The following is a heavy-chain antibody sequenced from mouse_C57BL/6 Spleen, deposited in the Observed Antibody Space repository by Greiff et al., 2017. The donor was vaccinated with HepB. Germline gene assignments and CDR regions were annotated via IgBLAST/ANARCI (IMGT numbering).Heavy chain of an antibody. CDR1: GYTFTSYW. CDR3: ARGSSGSMDY. V-gene: IGHV1-50*01. D-gene: IGHD1-1*01. J-gene: IGHJ4*01. Sequence: QVQLQQPGAELVKPGASVKLSCKASGYTFTSYWMQWVKQRPGQGLEWIGEIDPSDSYTNYNQKFKGKATLTVDTASSTAYMQLSSLTSEDSAVDDCARGSSGSMDYWGQGTSVTVSS. CDR2: IDPSDSYT.